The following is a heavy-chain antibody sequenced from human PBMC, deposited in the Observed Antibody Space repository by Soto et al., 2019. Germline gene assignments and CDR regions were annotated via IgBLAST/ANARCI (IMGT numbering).Heavy chain of an antibody. CDR1: GFTFSSYS. D-gene: IGHD3-3*01. J-gene: IGHJ4*02. CDR2: ISSSSSYI. CDR3: ARVAGLRFLEWLYSDY. V-gene: IGHV3-21*01. Sequence: PGGSLRLSCAASGFTFSSYSTNWVRQAPGKGLEWVSSISSSSSYIYYADSVKGRFTISRDNAKNSLYLQMNSLRAEDTAVYYCARVAGLRFLEWLYSDYWGQGTLVIVSS.